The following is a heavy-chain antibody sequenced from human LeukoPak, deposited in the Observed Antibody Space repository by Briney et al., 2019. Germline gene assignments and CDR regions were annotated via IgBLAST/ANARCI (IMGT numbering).Heavy chain of an antibody. J-gene: IGHJ6*04. V-gene: IGHV1-69*01. CDR2: IIPMFGTP. D-gene: IGHD3-10*01. Sequence: SVKVSCKASGGSFDNYAFSWVGQAPGQGLEWMGGIIPMFGTPHYAEKFQGRATITADESTSTAYMELSSLRSEDTAVYYCANKRSEKTKQHPNGSGSYFNPCYYGMDVWGKGTKVSVPS. CDR3: ANKRSEKTKQHPNGSGSYFNPCYYGMDV. CDR1: GGSFDNYA.